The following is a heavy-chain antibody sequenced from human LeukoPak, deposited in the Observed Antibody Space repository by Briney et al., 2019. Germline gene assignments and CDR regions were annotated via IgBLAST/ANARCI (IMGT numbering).Heavy chain of an antibody. D-gene: IGHD3-16*01. CDR2: IRYDGNNK. V-gene: IGHV3-30*02. J-gene: IGHJ6*03. Sequence: GRSLRLSCAASGFTFSSYGMHWVRQAPGKGLEWVAFIRYDGNNKYYADSVKGRFTISRDNSNNTLYLQMNSLRAEDTAVFYCAKGAPWAYLGMDVWGKGTTVTISS. CDR3: AKGAPWAYLGMDV. CDR1: GFTFSSYG.